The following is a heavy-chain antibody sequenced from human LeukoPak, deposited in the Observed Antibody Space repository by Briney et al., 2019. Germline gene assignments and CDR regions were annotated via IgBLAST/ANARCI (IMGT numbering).Heavy chain of an antibody. D-gene: IGHD6-13*01. CDR2: IIPILGTA. V-gene: IGHV1-69*05. CDR3: ARSSCSSCLYYYMDV. J-gene: IGHJ6*03. CDR1: GGTFSSYA. Sequence: GASVKVSCKASGGTFSSYAISWVRQAPGQGLEWMGGIIPILGTANYAQKFQGRVTITTDESTSTAYMELSSLRSEDTAVYYCARSSCSSCLYYYMDVWGKGTTVTVSS.